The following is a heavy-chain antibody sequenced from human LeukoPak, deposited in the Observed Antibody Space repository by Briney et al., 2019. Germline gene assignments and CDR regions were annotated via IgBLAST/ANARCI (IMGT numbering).Heavy chain of an antibody. CDR2: INPSGGST. D-gene: IGHD3-9*01. Sequence: ASVKGSCKASGYTFTSYYMHWVRQAPGQGLEWMGIINPSGGSTSYAQKFQGRVTMTRDTSTSTVYMELSSLRSEDTAVYYCARHRYHGYDILTGYLDYWGQGTLVTVSS. CDR1: GYTFTSYY. CDR3: ARHRYHGYDILTGYLDY. V-gene: IGHV1-46*01. J-gene: IGHJ4*02.